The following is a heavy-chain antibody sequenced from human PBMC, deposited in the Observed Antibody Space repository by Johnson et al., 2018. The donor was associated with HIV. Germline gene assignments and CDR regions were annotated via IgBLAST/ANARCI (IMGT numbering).Heavy chain of an antibody. CDR1: GFSFNDYG. V-gene: IGHV3-20*04. Sequence: VQLVESGGGVVRPGGSLRLSCAASGFSFNDYGMSWVRQAPGMGLEWVSGVNWNGGSTGYADSVKGRFTISRDNAKNSLYLQMNSLRTDDTAVYYCVKGRAQLLDGGAFDIWGQGTMVTVSS. CDR2: VNWNGGST. D-gene: IGHD4-23*01. CDR3: VKGRAQLLDGGAFDI. J-gene: IGHJ3*02.